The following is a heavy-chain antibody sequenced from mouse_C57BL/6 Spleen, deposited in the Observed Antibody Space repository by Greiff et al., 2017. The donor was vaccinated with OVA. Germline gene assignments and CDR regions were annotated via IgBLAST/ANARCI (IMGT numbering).Heavy chain of an antibody. CDR1: GYSFTSYY. D-gene: IGHD2-2*01. J-gene: IGHJ4*01. V-gene: IGHV1-66*01. Sequence: QVQLQQSGPELVKPGASVKISCKASGYSFTSYYIHWVKQRPGQGLEWIGWIYPGSGNTKYNEKFKGKATLTADTSSSTAYMQLSSLTSEDSAVYYCARGDMVTTGYAMDYWGQGTSVTVSS. CDR3: ARGDMVTTGYAMDY. CDR2: IYPGSGNT.